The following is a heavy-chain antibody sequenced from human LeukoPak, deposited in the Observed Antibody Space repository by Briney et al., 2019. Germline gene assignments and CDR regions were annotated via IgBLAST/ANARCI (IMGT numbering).Heavy chain of an antibody. Sequence: PGGSLRLSCAASGFTFSDYVMIWVRQAPGKGLEWVSGITASGDRTYYADSVKGRFTISRDNAKNSLYLQMNSLRAEDTAVYYCAQLSMVRGGRSDYWGQGTLVTVSS. CDR3: AQLSMVRGGRSDY. J-gene: IGHJ4*02. CDR2: ITASGDRT. V-gene: IGHV3-23*01. D-gene: IGHD3-10*01. CDR1: GFTFSDYV.